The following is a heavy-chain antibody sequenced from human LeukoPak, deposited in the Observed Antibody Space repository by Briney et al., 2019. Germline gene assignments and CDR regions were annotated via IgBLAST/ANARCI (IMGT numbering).Heavy chain of an antibody. CDR3: VRDVPRGSYNDAFDI. D-gene: IGHD1-26*01. V-gene: IGHV3-21*01. CDR2: ISSSSSYI. CDR1: GFTFSSYS. Sequence: PGGSLRLSCAASGFTFSSYSMNWVRQAPGKGLEWVSSISSSSSYIYYADSVKGRFTISRDNAKNSLYLQMNSLRAEDTAVYYCVRDVPRGSYNDAFDIWGQGTMVTVSS. J-gene: IGHJ3*02.